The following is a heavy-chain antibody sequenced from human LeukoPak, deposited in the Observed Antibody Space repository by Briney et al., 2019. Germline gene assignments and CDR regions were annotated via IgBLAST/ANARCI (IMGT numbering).Heavy chain of an antibody. V-gene: IGHV4-34*01. CDR3: ARRWNYGRNYYIDV. CDR1: GGSFSNYY. CDR2: INDSGRI. J-gene: IGHJ6*03. D-gene: IGHD1-7*01. Sequence: SETLSLTCAVYGGSFSNYYWSWIRQPPGKGLEWIGEINDSGRINYNPSLMSRVTISVDTSKNQFSLRLTSVTARDTAVYYCARRWNYGRNYYIDVWGKGATVSISS.